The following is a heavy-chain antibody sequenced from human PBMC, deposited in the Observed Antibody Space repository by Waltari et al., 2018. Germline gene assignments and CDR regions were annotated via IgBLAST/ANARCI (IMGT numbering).Heavy chain of an antibody. Sequence: QIQLVQSGAEVKKPGSSVKVSCKASGGTFSSYAISWVRQAPGQGLEWMGGIIPNFGTANYAQNFQVRVTITADESTSTAYMELSSLRSEDTAVYYCARGSGYDGKVYFDYWGQGTLVTVSS. CDR3: ARGSGYDGKVYFDY. V-gene: IGHV1-69*12. J-gene: IGHJ4*02. CDR2: IIPNFGTA. CDR1: GGTFSSYA. D-gene: IGHD5-12*01.